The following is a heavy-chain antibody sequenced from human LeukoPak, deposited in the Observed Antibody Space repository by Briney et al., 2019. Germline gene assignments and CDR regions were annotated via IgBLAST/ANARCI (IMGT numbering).Heavy chain of an antibody. J-gene: IGHJ4*02. CDR1: GFTFSSYA. CDR2: ASGTGGSI. V-gene: IGHV3-23*01. Sequence: GGSLRLSCAASGFTFSSYAMSWIRQAPGKGLEWVSVASGTGGSINYADSVKGRFTISRDNSKSTLFLQMNSLRAEDTAVYYCAKGRQPVVPYFLDFWGQGTLVTVSS. CDR3: AKGRQPVVPYFLDF. D-gene: IGHD6-13*01.